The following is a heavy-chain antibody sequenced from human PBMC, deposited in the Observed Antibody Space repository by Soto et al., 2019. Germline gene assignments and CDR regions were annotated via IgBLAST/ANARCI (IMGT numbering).Heavy chain of an antibody. V-gene: IGHV3-33*01. D-gene: IGHD3-22*01. Sequence: QVQLVESGGGVVQPGRSLRLSCAASGFTFSSYGMHWVRQAPGKGLEWVAVIWYDGSNKYYADSVKGRFTISRDNSKNALYLQMDSRRAEDTGVYYCARSVLDDRSGYPEASAFDSWGQGTMVAVSS. CDR1: GFTFSSYG. CDR3: ARSVLDDRSGYPEASAFDS. CDR2: IWYDGSNK. J-gene: IGHJ3*02.